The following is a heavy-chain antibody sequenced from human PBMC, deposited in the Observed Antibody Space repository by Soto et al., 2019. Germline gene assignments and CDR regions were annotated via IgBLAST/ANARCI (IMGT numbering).Heavy chain of an antibody. CDR1: GFSLSDPRMG. Sequence: QVTLKESGPVLVKPTETLTLTCTVSGFSLSDPRMGVTWIRQPPGKALEWLAHIFSDDEKFYSTSLKNRLIISKDTSKSQVVLTVTNLDPVDTATYYCARTTEMARGFDAFCLWGQGTRVTVSS. CDR3: ARTTEMARGFDAFCL. J-gene: IGHJ3*01. V-gene: IGHV2-26*01. D-gene: IGHD4-17*01. CDR2: IFSDDEK.